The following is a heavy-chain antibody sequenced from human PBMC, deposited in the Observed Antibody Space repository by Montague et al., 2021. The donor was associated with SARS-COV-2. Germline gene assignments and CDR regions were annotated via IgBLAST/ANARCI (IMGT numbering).Heavy chain of an antibody. J-gene: IGHJ4*02. CDR3: ARDLGDRDGGFDY. CDR1: GASINGHH. Sequence: SETLSLTCTVSGASINGHHWSWVRQPPGKGLEWIGYMYSSGSTNYKPSLKSRVTILVDTSKKQVSLKMFSVTAADTAVYYCARDLGDRDGGFDYWGQGTLVTVSS. D-gene: IGHD3-16*01. CDR2: MYSSGST. V-gene: IGHV4-59*11.